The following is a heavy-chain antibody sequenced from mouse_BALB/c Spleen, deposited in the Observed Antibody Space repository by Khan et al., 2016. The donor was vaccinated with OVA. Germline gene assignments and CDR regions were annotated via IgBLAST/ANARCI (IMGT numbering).Heavy chain of an antibody. CDR2: ISYSGGT. CDR1: GYSITSGYA. J-gene: IGHJ2*01. CDR3: ARGNYYGYYFDY. Sequence: EVQLVESGPGLVKPSQSLSLTCTVTGYSITSGYAWNWIRQFPGNKLEWMGYISYSGGTSYNPSLKSQISITRDTSKNQFFLQLNSVTTEDTATYYCARGNYYGYYFDYWGQGTPLTVSS. V-gene: IGHV3-2*02. D-gene: IGHD1-1*01.